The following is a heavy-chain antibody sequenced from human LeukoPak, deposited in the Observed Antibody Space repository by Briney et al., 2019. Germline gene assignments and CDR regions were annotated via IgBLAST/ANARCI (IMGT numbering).Heavy chain of an antibody. D-gene: IGHD4-17*01. CDR3: ARSRLLNGDYYYYGMDV. CDR1: GYTLTIYY. CDR2: INPSGGNT. Sequence: ASVKISCKASGYTLTIYYMHLVREAPGQGVEWMGIINPSGGNTSYAQKFQGRVTTTRDTSTSTVYMELSSLRSEDTAVYYCARSRLLNGDYYYYGMDVWGQGTTVTVSS. J-gene: IGHJ6*02. V-gene: IGHV1-46*01.